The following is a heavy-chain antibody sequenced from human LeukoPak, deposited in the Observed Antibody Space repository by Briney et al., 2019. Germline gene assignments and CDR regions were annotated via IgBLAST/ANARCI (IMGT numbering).Heavy chain of an antibody. CDR2: INHSGST. D-gene: IGHD2-15*01. CDR3: ARGTPKIHCSGGSCYSEGDAFDI. Sequence: SETLSLTCAVYVGSFSGYYWSWIRQPPGKGLEWIGEINHSGSTNYNPPLKSRVTISVDTSKNQFSLKLSSVTAADTAVYYCARGTPKIHCSGGSCYSEGDAFDIWGQGTMVTVSS. CDR1: VGSFSGYY. V-gene: IGHV4-34*01. J-gene: IGHJ3*02.